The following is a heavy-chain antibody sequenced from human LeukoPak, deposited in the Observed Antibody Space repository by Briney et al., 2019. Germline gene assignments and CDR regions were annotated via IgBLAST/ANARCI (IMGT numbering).Heavy chain of an antibody. J-gene: IGHJ6*02. CDR3: AKDKGPLLGYYGMDV. V-gene: IGHV3-30*18. Sequence: GRSLRLSCAASGFTFSSYGMHWVRQAPGKGLEWVAVISYDGSNKYYADSVKGRFTISRDNSKNTLYLQMNSLRAEDTAVYYCAKDKGPLLGYYGMDVWGQGTTVTVSS. CDR1: GFTFSSYG. CDR2: ISYDGSNK.